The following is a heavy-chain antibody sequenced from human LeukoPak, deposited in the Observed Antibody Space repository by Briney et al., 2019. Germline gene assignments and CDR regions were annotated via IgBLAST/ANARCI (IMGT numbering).Heavy chain of an antibody. V-gene: IGHV1-69*05. D-gene: IGHD5-18*01. CDR3: ASGGYSYGYLNDY. CDR1: GGTFSSYA. J-gene: IGHJ4*02. CDR2: IIPIFGTA. Sequence: SVTVSCKASGGTFSSYAISWVRQAPGQGLEWMGGIIPIFGTANYAQKFQGRVTITTDESTSTAYMELSSLRSEDTAVYYCASGGYSYGYLNDYWGQGTLVTVSS.